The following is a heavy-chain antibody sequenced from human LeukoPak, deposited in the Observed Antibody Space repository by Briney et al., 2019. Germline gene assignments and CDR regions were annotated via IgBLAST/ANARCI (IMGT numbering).Heavy chain of an antibody. CDR2: ISGRGGST. V-gene: IGHV3-23*01. CDR1: GFTFSSYG. Sequence: PGGSLRLSCAASGFTFSSYGMSWVRQTPGKGLEWVSSISGRGGSTYYADSVKGRFTISRDNSKNTLYLQMNSLRAEDTAVYYCAKGSTMIVVVITFVYHLDYWGQGTLVTVSS. J-gene: IGHJ4*02. D-gene: IGHD3-22*01. CDR3: AKGSTMIVVVITFVYHLDY.